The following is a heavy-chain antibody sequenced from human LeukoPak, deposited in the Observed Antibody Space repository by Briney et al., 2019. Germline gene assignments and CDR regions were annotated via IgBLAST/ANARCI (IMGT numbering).Heavy chain of an antibody. CDR1: GGTFSSYA. CDR3: ARQGDRSKLIRILGDAFDI. D-gene: IGHD2-15*01. Sequence: GASVKVSCKASGGTFSSYAISWVRQAPGQGLEWMGRIIPILGIANYAQKFQGRVTITADKSTSTAYMELSSLRSEDTAVYYCARQGDRSKLIRILGDAFDIWGQGTMVTVSS. V-gene: IGHV1-69*04. CDR2: IIPILGIA. J-gene: IGHJ3*02.